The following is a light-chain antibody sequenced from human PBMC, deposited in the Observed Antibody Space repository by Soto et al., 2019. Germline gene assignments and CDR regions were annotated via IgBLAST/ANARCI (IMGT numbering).Light chain of an antibody. CDR3: QSYDSNLSGYV. CDR2: GNS. Sequence: QAVVTQPPSVSGAPGQRVTISCTGSSSNIGAGYDVHWYQQLPGTAPKLLIYGNSNRPSGVPDRFSGSKSGTSASLAITGLQAEDEADYYCQSYDSNLSGYVFGTGTKVTVL. V-gene: IGLV1-40*01. CDR1: SSNIGAGYD. J-gene: IGLJ1*01.